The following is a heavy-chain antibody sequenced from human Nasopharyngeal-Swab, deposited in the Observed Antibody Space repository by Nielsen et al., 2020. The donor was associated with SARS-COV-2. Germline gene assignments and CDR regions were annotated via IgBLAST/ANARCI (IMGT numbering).Heavy chain of an antibody. CDR2: ISKDGGTT. V-gene: IGHV3-43*02. Sequence: GESLKISCAASGFRFDDYAMHWVRQTPGKGLEWVSLISKDGGTTYYADSVKGRFTISRDNSKNSLYLQVNSLRTEDTALYYCAKETYNSTYCFFDSWGQGTLVTVSS. D-gene: IGHD4-11*01. J-gene: IGHJ4*02. CDR1: GFRFDDYA. CDR3: AKETYNSTYCFFDS.